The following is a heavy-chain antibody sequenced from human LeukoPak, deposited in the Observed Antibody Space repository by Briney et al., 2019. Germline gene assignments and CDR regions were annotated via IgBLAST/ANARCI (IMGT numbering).Heavy chain of an antibody. CDR2: IYYSGST. CDR3: ARDYHAVSD. CDR1: GGSVSNYY. J-gene: IGHJ4*02. V-gene: IGHV4-59*02. Sequence: PSETLSLSCTGAGGSVSNYYWSWIRQAPGKGLEWIGYIYYSGSTNYNASLKSRVTISVDTSKNQFSLKLSSVTAADTAVYYCARDYHAVSDWGQGILVTVSS. D-gene: IGHD1-14*01.